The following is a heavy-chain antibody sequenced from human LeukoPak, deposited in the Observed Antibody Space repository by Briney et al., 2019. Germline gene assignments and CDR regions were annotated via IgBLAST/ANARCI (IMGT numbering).Heavy chain of an antibody. Sequence: GGSLRLSCAASGFTFTTFGMNWVRQAPGKGLERLSYIYSSSTTIYYADSVRGRFTISRDNAKNSLFLQMNSLRAEDTAVYYCARALNLLDPVTLDYWGQGTLVTVSS. CDR3: ARALNLLDPVTLDY. J-gene: IGHJ4*02. CDR1: GFTFTTFG. V-gene: IGHV3-48*01. CDR2: IYSSSTTI. D-gene: IGHD1-1*01.